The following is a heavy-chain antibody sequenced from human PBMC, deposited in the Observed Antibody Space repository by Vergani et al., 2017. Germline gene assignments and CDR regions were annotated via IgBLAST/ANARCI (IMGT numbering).Heavy chain of an antibody. Sequence: QVQLVQSGAEVKKPGSSVKVSCKASGGTFSSYAISWVRQAPGQGLEWMGRIIPIFGTANYAQKFQGRVTITAAESTSTAYMGLSSLRSEDTAVYYCARGGYSYEVVGDYYGMDVWGQGTTVTVSS. D-gene: IGHD5-18*01. CDR3: ARGGYSYEVVGDYYGMDV. CDR2: IIPIFGTA. CDR1: GGTFSSYA. V-gene: IGHV1-69*18. J-gene: IGHJ6*02.